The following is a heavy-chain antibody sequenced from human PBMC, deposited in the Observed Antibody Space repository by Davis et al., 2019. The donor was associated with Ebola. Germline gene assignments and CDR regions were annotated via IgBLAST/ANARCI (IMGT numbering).Heavy chain of an antibody. V-gene: IGHV1-2*02. D-gene: IGHD2-2*01. Sequence: ASVKVSCKTSGYIFTGYYMHWVRQAPGQGLEWMGWINPNTDDIGYVQKFQDRVTMTRDTSINTVYMQLSGVTSDDTAVYFCARESGYCSSTSCSKQSFDYWGQGTLVTVSS. CDR1: GYIFTGYY. CDR3: ARESGYCSSTSCSKQSFDY. J-gene: IGHJ4*02. CDR2: INPNTDDI.